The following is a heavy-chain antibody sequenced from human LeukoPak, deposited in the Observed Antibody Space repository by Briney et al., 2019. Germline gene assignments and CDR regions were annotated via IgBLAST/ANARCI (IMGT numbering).Heavy chain of an antibody. J-gene: IGHJ3*02. CDR2: ISYYGSNK. D-gene: IGHD4-17*01. CDR3: ARTSSTVFGFDI. CDR1: GFTFSSYA. Sequence: PGGSLRLSCAASGFTFSSYAMHWVRQAPGKGLEGVAVISYYGSNKDYADSVKGRFSISRDNSNNTLYLEMNSLGAEDTAVYHCARTSSTVFGFDIWGQGTMVTVSS. V-gene: IGHV3-30*04.